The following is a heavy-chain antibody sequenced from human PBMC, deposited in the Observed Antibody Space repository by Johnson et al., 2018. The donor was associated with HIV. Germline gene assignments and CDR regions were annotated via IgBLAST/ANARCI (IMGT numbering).Heavy chain of an antibody. CDR1: GFTFSSYG. CDR3: AKDQWSTSWTNDAFDI. Sequence: QVQLVESGGGVVQPGRSLRVSSTASGFTFSSYGMHWVRQAPGKGLEWVAFIRYDGSNKYYADSVKGRFTISRDNSKNTLFLQRNSRRAEDTAVYYCAKDQWSTSWTNDAFDIWGQGTMVTVSS. D-gene: IGHD6-13*01. V-gene: IGHV3-30*02. CDR2: IRYDGSNK. J-gene: IGHJ3*02.